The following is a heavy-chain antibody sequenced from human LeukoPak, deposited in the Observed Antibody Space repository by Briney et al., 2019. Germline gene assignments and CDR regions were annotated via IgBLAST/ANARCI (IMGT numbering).Heavy chain of an antibody. Sequence: PSETLSLTCTVSGGSISSSSYYWGWIRQPPGKGLEWIGSIYYSGSTYYNPSLKSRVTISVDTSKNQFSLKLSSVTAADTAVYYCARDGSAAAPLGYWGQGTLVTVSS. CDR1: GGSISSSSYY. V-gene: IGHV4-39*07. CDR3: ARDGSAAAPLGY. J-gene: IGHJ4*02. CDR2: IYYSGST. D-gene: IGHD6-13*01.